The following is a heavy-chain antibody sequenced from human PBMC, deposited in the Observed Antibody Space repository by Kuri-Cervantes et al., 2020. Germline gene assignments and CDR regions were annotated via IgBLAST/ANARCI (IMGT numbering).Heavy chain of an antibody. CDR2: IGTAGDT. V-gene: IGHV3-13*01. D-gene: IGHD6-19*01. CDR1: GFTFSSYD. CDR3: AKDLAYSSGWYPPYYYYYGMDV. Sequence: GGSLRLSCAASGFTFSSYDMHWVHQATGKGPEWVSAIGTAGDTYYPGSVKGRFTISRENAKNSLYLQMNSLRAGDTAVYYCAKDLAYSSGWYPPYYYYYGMDVWGQGTTVTVSS. J-gene: IGHJ6*02.